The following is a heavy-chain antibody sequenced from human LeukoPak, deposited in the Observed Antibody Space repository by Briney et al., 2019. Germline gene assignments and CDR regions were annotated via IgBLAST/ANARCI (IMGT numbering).Heavy chain of an antibody. Sequence: GTLSLTCAVSGGSISSSNWWSWVRQPPGKGLEWVSAISGSGGSTYYADSVKGRFTISRDNSRNTLYLQMNSLRAEDTAVYYCARYLRAYYTLDVWGQGTTVTVSS. D-gene: IGHD1-26*01. CDR1: GGSISSSN. J-gene: IGHJ6*02. CDR3: ARYLRAYYTLDV. V-gene: IGHV3-23*01. CDR2: ISGSGGST.